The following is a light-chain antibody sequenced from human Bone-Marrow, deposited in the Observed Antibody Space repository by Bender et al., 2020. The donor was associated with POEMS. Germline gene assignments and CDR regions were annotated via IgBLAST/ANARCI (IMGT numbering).Light chain of an antibody. Sequence: AARITCSGDALAKQYAYWYQQKPGQAPVLVVYDDTDRPSRIPERFSGSNSGNAAALTISRVEAGDEADYWCQVWDSSSDSYVFGSGTTVSVL. V-gene: IGLV3-21*02. CDR2: DDT. J-gene: IGLJ1*01. CDR1: ALAKQY. CDR3: QVWDSSSDSYV.